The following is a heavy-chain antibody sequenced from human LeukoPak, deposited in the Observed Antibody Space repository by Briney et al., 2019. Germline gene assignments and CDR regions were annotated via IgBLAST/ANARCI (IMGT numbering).Heavy chain of an antibody. CDR1: GESFSGFY. CDR2: MNDSGST. CDR3: ARGGYYDSGSNFKY. V-gene: IGHV4-34*01. J-gene: IGHJ4*02. Sequence: SETLSLTCAVYGESFSGFYWNWIRQPPGKGLEWIGEMNDSGSTKYNPSLKSRVTISLDTSKNQFSLKLTSVTAADTAVYYCARGGYYDSGSNFKYWGQGALVTVSS. D-gene: IGHD3-10*01.